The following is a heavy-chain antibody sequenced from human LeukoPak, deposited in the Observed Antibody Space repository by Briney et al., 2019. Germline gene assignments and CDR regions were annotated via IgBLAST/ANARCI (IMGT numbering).Heavy chain of an antibody. D-gene: IGHD3-10*01. CDR2: IYHSGSA. J-gene: IGHJ4*02. CDR1: GDSISSGGYY. CDR3: ARGVYGTVKGGLDY. V-gene: IGHV4-31*03. Sequence: PSETLSLTCTVSGDSISSGGYYWSWIRQHPGKGLEWIGYIYHSGSAYYNPPLKSRVTISVDTSKNQFSLKLSSVAAADTAVYYCARGVYGTVKGGLDYWGQGTLVTVSS.